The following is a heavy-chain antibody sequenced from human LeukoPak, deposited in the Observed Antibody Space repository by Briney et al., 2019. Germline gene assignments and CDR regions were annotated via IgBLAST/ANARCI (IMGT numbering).Heavy chain of an antibody. D-gene: IGHD5-18*01. CDR1: GYTFTGYY. V-gene: IGHV1-2*02. Sequence: ASVKVSCKASGYTFTGYYMHWVRQAPGQGLEWMGWINPNSGGTNYAQKFQGRVTMTRDTSISTAYMELSGLRSGDTAVYYCAREKNRSLGYSYGLGYWGQGTLVTVSS. CDR3: AREKNRSLGYSYGLGY. CDR2: INPNSGGT. J-gene: IGHJ4*02.